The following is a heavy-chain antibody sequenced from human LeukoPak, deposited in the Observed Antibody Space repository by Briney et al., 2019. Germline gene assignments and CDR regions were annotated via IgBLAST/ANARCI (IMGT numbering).Heavy chain of an antibody. V-gene: IGHV3-48*03. CDR1: GFTFSSYE. Sequence: GGSLRLSCAASGFTFSSYEMNWVRQAPGKGLEWVSYISTSGSTKYYADSVKGRFTISRDNAKNSLYLQMNSLRAEDTAVYYCAREVTPYYWGQGTLVTVSS. CDR2: ISTSGSTK. D-gene: IGHD2-21*02. J-gene: IGHJ4*02. CDR3: AREVTPYY.